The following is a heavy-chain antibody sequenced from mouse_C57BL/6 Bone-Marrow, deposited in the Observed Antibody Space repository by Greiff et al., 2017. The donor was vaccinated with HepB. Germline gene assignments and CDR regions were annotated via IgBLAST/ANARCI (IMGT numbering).Heavy chain of an antibody. CDR3: TGLYDGYYSWFAY. V-gene: IGHV6-3*01. J-gene: IGHJ3*01. D-gene: IGHD2-3*01. Sequence: EVMLVESGGGLVQPGGSMKLSCVASGFTFSNYWMNWVRQSPEKGLEWVAQIRLKSDNYATHYAESVKGRFTISRDDSKSSVYLQMNNLRAEDTGIYYCTGLYDGYYSWFAYWGQGTLVTVSA. CDR2: IRLKSDNYAT. CDR1: GFTFSNYW.